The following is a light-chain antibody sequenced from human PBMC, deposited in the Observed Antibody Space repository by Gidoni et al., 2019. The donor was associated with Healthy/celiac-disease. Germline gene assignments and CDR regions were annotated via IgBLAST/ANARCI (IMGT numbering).Light chain of an antibody. CDR3: SSYTSSSTLV. V-gene: IGLV2-14*01. CDR1: SSAVGGYNY. J-gene: IGLJ3*02. Sequence: QSALTQPASVSGSPGQPITISCTGTSSAVGGYNYVSWYPQHPGNAPKLMTYEVSNRPSGVSNRFSGSNSGNAASLTISELQAEDEADYYCSSYTSSSTLVFGGGTKLTVL. CDR2: EVS.